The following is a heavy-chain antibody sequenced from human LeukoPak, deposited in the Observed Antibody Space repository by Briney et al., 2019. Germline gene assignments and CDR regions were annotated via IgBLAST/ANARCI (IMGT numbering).Heavy chain of an antibody. D-gene: IGHD3-22*01. CDR3: ARGLTYYYDSSGYYYFDY. Sequence: ASVKVSCKASGYTFTSYDINWVRQATGQGLEWMGWMNPNSGNTGYAQKFQGRVTITRNTSISTAYMELSSLRSEDTAVYYCARGLTYYYDSSGYYYFDYWGQGTLVTVSS. V-gene: IGHV1-8*03. J-gene: IGHJ4*02. CDR1: GYTFTSYD. CDR2: MNPNSGNT.